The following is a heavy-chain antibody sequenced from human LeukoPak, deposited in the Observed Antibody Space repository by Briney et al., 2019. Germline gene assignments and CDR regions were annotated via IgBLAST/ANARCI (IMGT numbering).Heavy chain of an antibody. CDR3: ARRQGGGFTPWQPFDP. CDR1: GGSISSSSYY. J-gene: IGHJ5*02. V-gene: IGHV4-39*01. CDR2: IYYSGST. D-gene: IGHD3-10*01. Sequence: PSETLSLTCTVSGGSISSSSYYWGWIRQPPGKGLEWIGSIYYSGSTYYNPSLKSRVTISVDTSKNQFSLKLSSVTAADTAVYYCARRQGGGFTPWQPFDPWGQGTLVTVS.